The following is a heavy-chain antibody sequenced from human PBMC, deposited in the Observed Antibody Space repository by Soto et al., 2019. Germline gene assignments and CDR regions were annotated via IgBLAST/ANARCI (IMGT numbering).Heavy chain of an antibody. Sequence: TSETLSLTCTVSGGSVTSNYWTWIRQPAGKGLEWIGRMYISGTTDYNPSLRGRATMSVDTSKNQFSLKMISVTAADTAVYYCARHGSDSGWFFFDPWGQGALVTVS. CDR2: MYISGTT. V-gene: IGHV4-4*07. CDR3: ARHGSDSGWFFFDP. CDR1: GGSVTSNY. D-gene: IGHD6-19*01. J-gene: IGHJ5*02.